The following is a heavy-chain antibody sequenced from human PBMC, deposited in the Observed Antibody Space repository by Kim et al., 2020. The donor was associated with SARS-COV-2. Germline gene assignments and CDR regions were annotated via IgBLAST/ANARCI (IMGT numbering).Heavy chain of an antibody. CDR3: ARDVGGYYLGGVDY. CDR2: ISSSGSTI. Sequence: GGSLRLSCAASGFTFSSYEMNWVRQAPGKGLEWVSYISSSGSTIYYADSVKGRFTISRDNAKNSLYLQMNSLRAEDTAVYYCARDVGGYYLGGVDYWGQGTLVTVSS. V-gene: IGHV3-48*03. D-gene: IGHD3-22*01. J-gene: IGHJ4*02. CDR1: GFTFSSYE.